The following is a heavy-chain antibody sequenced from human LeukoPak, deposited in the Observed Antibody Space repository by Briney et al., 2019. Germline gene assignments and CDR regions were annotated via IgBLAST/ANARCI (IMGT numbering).Heavy chain of an antibody. J-gene: IGHJ4*02. CDR3: ARGWLAETTVVTPYNY. Sequence: SVKVSCKASGGTFSRYAINRVRQAPGQGLEWMGGIIPIFGTANYAQKFQGRVTITADESTSTAYMELSSLRPEDTAVYYCARGWLAETTVVTPYNYWGQGTLVTVSS. V-gene: IGHV1-69*13. D-gene: IGHD4-23*01. CDR2: IIPIFGTA. CDR1: GGTFSRYA.